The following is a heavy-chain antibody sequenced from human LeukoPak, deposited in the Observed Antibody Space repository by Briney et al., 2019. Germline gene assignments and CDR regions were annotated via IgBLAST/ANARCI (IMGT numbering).Heavy chain of an antibody. V-gene: IGHV3-7*01. CDR2: TKQDGSEK. D-gene: IGHD6-13*01. CDR3: ARIGYSSSSFDY. J-gene: IGHJ4*02. CDR1: GFTFSNYW. Sequence: GGSLRLSCAASGFTFSNYWMSWVRQAPGKGLEWVAKTKQDGSEKYYVDSVKGRFTISRDNAKNSLYLQMNSLRAEDTAVYYCARIGYSSSSFDYWGQGTLVTVSS.